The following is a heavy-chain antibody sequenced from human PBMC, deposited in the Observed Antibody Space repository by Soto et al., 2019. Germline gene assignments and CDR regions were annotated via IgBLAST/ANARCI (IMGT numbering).Heavy chain of an antibody. V-gene: IGHV5-51*01. J-gene: IGHJ6*02. CDR1: GYRFSTYW. CDR3: ARHFGADYYYGMDV. CDR2: IYPGDSDT. Sequence: GESLKISCKGSGYRFSTYWIAWVRQKAGKGLEWMGIIYPGDSDTAYSPSFQGQVTISADRSIDTAYLQWSGLKVSDTAIYYCARHFGADYYYGMDVWGQGTTVTVSS. D-gene: IGHD3-10*01.